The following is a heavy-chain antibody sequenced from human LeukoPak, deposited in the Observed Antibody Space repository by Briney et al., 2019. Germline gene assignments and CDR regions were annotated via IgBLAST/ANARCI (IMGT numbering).Heavy chain of an antibody. CDR1: GYSFTSYW. D-gene: IGHD1-1*01. CDR3: ARHVGSGTTPTYHAFDI. V-gene: IGHV5-51*01. J-gene: IGHJ3*02. Sequence: GESLKISCKGSGYSFTSYWIGWVRQMPGKGLEWMGIIYPGDSDTRYSPSFQGQVTISADKSISTAYLQWSSLKASDTAMYYCARHVGSGTTPTYHAFDIWGQRKKVTVSS. CDR2: IYPGDSDT.